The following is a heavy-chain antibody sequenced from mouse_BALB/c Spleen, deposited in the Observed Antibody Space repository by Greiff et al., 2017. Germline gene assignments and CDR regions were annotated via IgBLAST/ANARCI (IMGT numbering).Heavy chain of an antibody. CDR3: ASPLDWPGWVAY. Sequence: EVKLVESGGGLVKPGGSLKLSCAASGFTFSSYAMSWVRQSPEKRLAWVAEISSGGSYTYYPDTVTGRFTISRDNAKNTLYLEMSSLRSEDTAMYYCASPLDWPGWVAYWGQGTLVTVSA. CDR1: GFTFSSYA. V-gene: IGHV5-9-4*01. J-gene: IGHJ3*01. CDR2: ISSGGSYT. D-gene: IGHD4-1*01.